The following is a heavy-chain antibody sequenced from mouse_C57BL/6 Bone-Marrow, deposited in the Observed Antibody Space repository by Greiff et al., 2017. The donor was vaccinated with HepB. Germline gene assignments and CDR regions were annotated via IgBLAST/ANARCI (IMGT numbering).Heavy chain of an antibody. CDR2: IHPNSGST. J-gene: IGHJ2*01. CDR3: ARELCFHGYYFDY. V-gene: IGHV1-64*01. Sequence: QVQLQQPGAELVKPGASVKLSCKASGYTFTSYWMHWVKQRPGQGLEWIGMIHPNSGSTNYNEKFKSKATLTVDKSSSTAYMQLSSLTSEDSAVYYCARELCFHGYYFDYWGQGTTLTVSS. D-gene: IGHD1-1*01. CDR1: GYTFTSYW.